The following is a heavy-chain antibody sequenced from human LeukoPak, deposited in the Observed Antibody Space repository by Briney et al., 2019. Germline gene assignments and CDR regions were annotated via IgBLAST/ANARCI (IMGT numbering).Heavy chain of an antibody. Sequence: GASVKVSCKASGYTFTGYAIHWVRQAPGQGLEWMGWINPEEQDTGYAHKFQGRVTMTSDTSISTAYMELSSLRSDDTAVYYCAKKVRGPSHPLDFWGQGTLVTVSS. D-gene: IGHD5-12*01. CDR3: AKKVRGPSHPLDF. CDR2: INPEEQDT. V-gene: IGHV1-2*02. J-gene: IGHJ4*02. CDR1: GYTFTGYA.